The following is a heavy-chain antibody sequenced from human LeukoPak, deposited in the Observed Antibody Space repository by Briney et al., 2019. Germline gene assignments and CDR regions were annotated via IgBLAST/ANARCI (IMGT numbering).Heavy chain of an antibody. Sequence: KPSETLSLTCIVTGGSIRSSSYYWGWIRQPPGKGLEWIGSIYYSGSTYRNPSLKSRVTISVDTSTNQFSLKLSSVTAADTAVYYCASQPYYDILTGYSHFDYWGQGTLVTVSS. D-gene: IGHD3-9*01. V-gene: IGHV4-39*01. CDR3: ASQPYYDILTGYSHFDY. CDR1: GGSIRSSSYY. CDR2: IYYSGST. J-gene: IGHJ4*02.